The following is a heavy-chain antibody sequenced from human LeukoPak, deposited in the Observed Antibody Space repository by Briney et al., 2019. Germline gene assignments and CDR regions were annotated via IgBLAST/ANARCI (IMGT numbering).Heavy chain of an antibody. CDR2: IRSKTNSYAT. D-gene: IGHD6-19*01. J-gene: IGHJ5*02. Sequence: GGSLRLSCAASGFTFSGSVMHWVRQASGKGLEWIGRIRSKTNSYATAYAASVKGRFTISRDESKNTAYLQMNSLKTEDTAVYYCAKGPSSGWLLYWFDPWGQGTLVTVSS. CDR3: AKGPSSGWLLYWFDP. CDR1: GFTFSGSV. V-gene: IGHV3-73*01.